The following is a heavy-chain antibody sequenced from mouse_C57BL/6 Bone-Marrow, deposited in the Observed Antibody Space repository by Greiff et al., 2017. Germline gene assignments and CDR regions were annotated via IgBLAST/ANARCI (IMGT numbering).Heavy chain of an antibody. D-gene: IGHD1-1*01. V-gene: IGHV1-15*01. J-gene: IGHJ4*01. Sequence: VQLKESGAELVRPGASVTLSCKASGYTFTGYEMPWVKQTPGHGLEWIGAIDPETGGTAYNQKFKGKAILTADKSSSTAYMQLRSLTSEDSAVYYCSKSTTVVAGWGMDYWGQGTSVTVSS. CDR3: SKSTTVVAGWGMDY. CDR1: GYTFTGYE. CDR2: IDPETGGT.